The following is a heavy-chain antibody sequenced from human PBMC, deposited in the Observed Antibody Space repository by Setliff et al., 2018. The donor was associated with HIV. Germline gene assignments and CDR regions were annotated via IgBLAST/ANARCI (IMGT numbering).Heavy chain of an antibody. V-gene: IGHV1-18*01. J-gene: IGHJ4*02. D-gene: IGHD3-10*01. CDR3: ATDRTQTGINMVRGRNVDRARYPLDY. CDR1: GYPFSNFG. Sequence: GASVKVSCKASGYPFSNFGISWVRQAPGQGLEWMAWIHVYSGDTNSAQKFQGRVTMTLDTSTGTAYLEVSSIRSDYTAVYYGATDRTQTGINMVRGRNVDRARYPLDYWGQGTLVTVSS. CDR2: IHVYSGDT.